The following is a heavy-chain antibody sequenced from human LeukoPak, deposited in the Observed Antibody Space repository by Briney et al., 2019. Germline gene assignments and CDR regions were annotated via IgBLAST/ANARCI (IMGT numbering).Heavy chain of an antibody. V-gene: IGHV4-39*07. CDR1: GGSISSSSYY. CDR2: IFYSGST. CDR3: ARGLQNYYDSSGYWYYFDY. Sequence: SETLSLTCTVSGGSISSSSYYWGWIRQPPGKGLEWIANIFYSGSTYYNPSLKSRVTISVDTSKNQFSLQLNSVTPEDTAVYYCARGLQNYYDSSGYWYYFDYWGQGTLVTVSS. D-gene: IGHD3-22*01. J-gene: IGHJ4*02.